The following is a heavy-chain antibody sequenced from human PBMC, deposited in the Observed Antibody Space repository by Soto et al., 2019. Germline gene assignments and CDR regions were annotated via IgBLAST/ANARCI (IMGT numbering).Heavy chain of an antibody. CDR1: GFTFSSYA. CDR3: ARVRGGGMDV. J-gene: IGHJ6*02. CDR2: ISYDGSNK. D-gene: IGHD3-16*01. V-gene: IGHV3-30-3*01. Sequence: PGGSLRLSCAASGFTFSSYAMHWVRQAPGKGLEWVAVISYDGSNKYYADSVKGRFTISRDNSKNTLYLQMNSLRAEDTAVYYCARVRGGGMDVWGQGTTVTVSS.